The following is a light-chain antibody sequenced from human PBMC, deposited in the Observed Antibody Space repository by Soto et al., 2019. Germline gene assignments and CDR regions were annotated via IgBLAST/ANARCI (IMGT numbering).Light chain of an antibody. CDR2: GAS. J-gene: IGKJ4*01. CDR3: QQYKTSLLT. V-gene: IGKV3-20*01. CDR1: QSVSSSY. Sequence: EIVLTQSPGTLSLSPGERATLSCRASQSVSSSYLAWYQQKPGQAPRLLIYGASSRATGIPDRFSGSGSGTDFTLTISRLEPDDFATYYCQQYKTSLLTFGGGTKVEIK.